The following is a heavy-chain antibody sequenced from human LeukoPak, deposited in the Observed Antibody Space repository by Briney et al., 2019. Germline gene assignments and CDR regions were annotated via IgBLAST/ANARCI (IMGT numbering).Heavy chain of an antibody. D-gene: IGHD3-3*01. J-gene: IGHJ6*03. CDR2: ISSSSSYI. V-gene: IGHV3-21*01. CDR1: GFTFSSYS. Sequence: PGGSLRLSCAASGFTFSSYSMNWVRQAPGKGLEWVSSISSSSSYIYYADSVKGRFTISRDNAKNSLYLQMNSLRAEDSAVYYCARDPAIFGVVPPYYYSMDVWGKGTTVTISS. CDR3: ARDPAIFGVVPPYYYSMDV.